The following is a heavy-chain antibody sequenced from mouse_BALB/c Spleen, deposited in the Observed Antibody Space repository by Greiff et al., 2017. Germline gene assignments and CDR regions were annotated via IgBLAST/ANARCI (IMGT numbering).Heavy chain of an antibody. CDR2: ISSGSSTI. J-gene: IGHJ2*01. D-gene: IGHD2-4*01. CDR1: GFTFSSFG. Sequence: EVMLVESGGGLVQPGGSRKLSCAASGFTFSSFGMHWVRQAPEKGLEWVAYISSGSSTIYYADTVKGRFTISRDNPKNTLFLQMTSLRSEDTAMYYCARVYYDYLYFDYWGQGTTLTVSS. CDR3: ARVYYDYLYFDY. V-gene: IGHV5-17*02.